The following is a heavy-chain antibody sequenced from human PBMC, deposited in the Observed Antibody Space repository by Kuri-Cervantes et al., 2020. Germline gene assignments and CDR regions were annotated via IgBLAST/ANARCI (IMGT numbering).Heavy chain of an antibody. D-gene: IGHD5-12*01. J-gene: IGHJ4*02. CDR2: IIPIFGTA. CDR3: ARDQGGYDPYYFDY. V-gene: IGHV1-69*13. CDR1: GYTFTCCS. Sequence: SVKVSCKASGYTFTCCSLHWLQQAPGQGLEWMGGIIPIFGTANYAQKFQGRVTITADESTSTAYMELRSLRSDDTAVYYCARDQGGYDPYYFDYWGQGTLVTVSS.